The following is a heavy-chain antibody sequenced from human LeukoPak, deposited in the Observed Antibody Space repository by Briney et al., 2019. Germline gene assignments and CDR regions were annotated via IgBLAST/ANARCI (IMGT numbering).Heavy chain of an antibody. V-gene: IGHV1-2*02. CDR1: GYTFTNYY. D-gene: IGHD4-11*01. CDR2: INPQSGGT. CDR3: ARDPGYFVETTVITPYYYMDA. Sequence: ASVKVSCKASGYTFTNYYIHWVRQAPGQGLEWMGWINPQSGGTDFAQKYQGRVSMTRDTSIRTAYMALSSLPSGDTAESFCARDPGYFVETTVITPYYYMDAWGQGTAVTVSS. J-gene: IGHJ6*03.